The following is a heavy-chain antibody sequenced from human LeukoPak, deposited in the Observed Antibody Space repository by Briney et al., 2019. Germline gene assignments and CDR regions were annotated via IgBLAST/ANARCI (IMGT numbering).Heavy chain of an antibody. J-gene: IGHJ6*03. D-gene: IGHD5-18*01. V-gene: IGHV1-3*02. CDR2: SNAGNGNT. CDR1: GYTFTSYA. CDR3: ARDGGSGYSYGIGNYYYYMDV. Sequence: ASVKVSCKASGYTFTSYAMHWVRQAPGQRLEWMGWSNAGNGNTKYSQEFQGRVTITRDTSASTAYMELSSLRSEDMAVYYGARDGGSGYSYGIGNYYYYMDVWGKGTTVTVSS.